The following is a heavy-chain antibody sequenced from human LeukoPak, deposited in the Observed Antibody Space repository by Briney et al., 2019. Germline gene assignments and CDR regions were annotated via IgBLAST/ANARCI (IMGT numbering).Heavy chain of an antibody. CDR3: AREAHYGSGSNYYYYGMDV. Sequence: GGSLRLSCAASGFTFSSYAMSWVRQAPGKGLEWVSAISGSGGSTYYADSVKGRFTISRDNSKNTLYLQMNRLRAEDTAVYYCAREAHYGSGSNYYYYGMDVWGQGTTVTVS. CDR2: ISGSGGST. V-gene: IGHV3-23*01. D-gene: IGHD3-10*01. J-gene: IGHJ6*02. CDR1: GFTFSSYA.